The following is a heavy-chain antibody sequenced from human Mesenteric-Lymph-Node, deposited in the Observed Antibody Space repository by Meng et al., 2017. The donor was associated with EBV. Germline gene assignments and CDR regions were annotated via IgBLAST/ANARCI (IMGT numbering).Heavy chain of an antibody. CDR1: GNFFMDCA. CDR3: ARGYGGNPPLDS. D-gene: IGHD4-23*01. V-gene: IGHV7-4-1*02. J-gene: IGHJ4*02. Sequence: QVPCVVSGLAFKEPGASVAVSCNASGNFFMDCASNWVRKAPGQGLEWMGWINTNTGNPTYAQGFRGRCVFSLDTSVSTAYLEISSLKTADTAVYYCARGYGGNPPLDSWGQGTLVTVSS. CDR2: INTNTGNP.